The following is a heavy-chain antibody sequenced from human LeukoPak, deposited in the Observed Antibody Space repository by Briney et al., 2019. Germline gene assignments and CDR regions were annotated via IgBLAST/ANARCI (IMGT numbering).Heavy chain of an antibody. CDR3: ARVAGYCGGDCYWFYYYYYMDV. CDR1: GGSISSYY. J-gene: IGHJ6*03. CDR2: IYTSGST. D-gene: IGHD2-21*02. Sequence: SETLSLTCTVSGGSISSYYWSWIRQPAGKGLEWIGRIYTSGSTNYNPSLKSRVTMSVDTSKNQFSLKLSSVTAADTAVYYCARVAGYCGGDCYWFYYYYYMDVWGKGTTVTVSS. V-gene: IGHV4-4*07.